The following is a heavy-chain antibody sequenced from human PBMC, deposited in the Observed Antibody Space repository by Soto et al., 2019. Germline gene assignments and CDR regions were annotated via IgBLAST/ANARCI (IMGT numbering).Heavy chain of an antibody. D-gene: IGHD3-3*01. V-gene: IGHV4-39*01. CDR3: AKNDFWTASLGMDV. CDR2: IYYSGST. J-gene: IGHJ6*02. CDR1: GGSISSSSYY. Sequence: KPSETLSLTCTVSGGSISSSSYYWGWIRQPPGKGLEWIGSIYYSGSTYYNPSLKSRVTISVDTSKNQFSLKLSSVTAADTAVYYCAKNDFWTASLGMDVWGQGTTVTVSS.